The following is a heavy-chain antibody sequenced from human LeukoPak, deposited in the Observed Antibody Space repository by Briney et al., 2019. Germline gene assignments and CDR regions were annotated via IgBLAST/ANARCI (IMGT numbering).Heavy chain of an antibody. CDR2: ISSSGSTI. D-gene: IGHD6-13*01. CDR3: ARAAALDF. CDR1: GFTFSSYE. V-gene: IGHV3-48*03. Sequence: QPGGSLRLSCAASGFTFSSYEMNRVRQAPGKGLEWVSYISSSGSTIYYADSVKGRFTVSRDNAKNSLYLQMNSLRAEDTAVYYCARAAALDFWGQGTLVTVSS. J-gene: IGHJ4*02.